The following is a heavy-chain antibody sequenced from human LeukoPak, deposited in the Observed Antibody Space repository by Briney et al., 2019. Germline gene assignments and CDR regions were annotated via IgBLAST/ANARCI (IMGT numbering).Heavy chain of an antibody. CDR2: VNPNSGGT. Sequence: SVNVPCKAFAYIFTGYYMYWVRQAPGQGLEWMGWVNPNSGGTNYAQKFQGRVTMTRDTSISTAYMALSRLRSDDTAIYYCARDGGRDGYNYVPLDYWGQGTLVTVSS. J-gene: IGHJ4*02. CDR1: AYIFTGYY. V-gene: IGHV1-2*02. D-gene: IGHD5-24*01. CDR3: ARDGGRDGYNYVPLDY.